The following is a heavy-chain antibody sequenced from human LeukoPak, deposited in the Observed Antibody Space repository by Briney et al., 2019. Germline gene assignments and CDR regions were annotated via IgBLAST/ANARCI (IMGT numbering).Heavy chain of an antibody. V-gene: IGHV1-18*01. CDR3: ARDVLVGYYDSSGSDI. Sequence: GASVKVSCKASGYTFTGYGISWVRQAPGQGLEWMGWISAYNGNTNYAQKLQGRVTMTTDTSTSTAYMELSSLRSEDTAVYYCARDVLVGYYDSSGSDIWGQGTMVTVSS. D-gene: IGHD3-22*01. J-gene: IGHJ3*02. CDR1: GYTFTGYG. CDR2: ISAYNGNT.